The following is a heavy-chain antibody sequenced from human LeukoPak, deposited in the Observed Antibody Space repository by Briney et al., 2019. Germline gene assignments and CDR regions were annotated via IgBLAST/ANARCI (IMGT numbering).Heavy chain of an antibody. CDR2: IYYSGST. CDR3: ARLVLWFGEFYYFDY. Sequence: SGTLSLTCTVSGGSISSYYWSWIRQPPGKGLEWIGYIYYSGSTNYNPSLKSRVTISVDTSKNQFSLKLSSVTAADTAVYYCARLVLWFGEFYYFDYWGQGTLVTVSS. D-gene: IGHD3-10*01. V-gene: IGHV4-59*08. CDR1: GGSISSYY. J-gene: IGHJ4*02.